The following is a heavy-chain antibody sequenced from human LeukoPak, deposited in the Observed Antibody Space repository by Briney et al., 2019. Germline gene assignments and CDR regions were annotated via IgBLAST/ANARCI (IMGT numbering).Heavy chain of an antibody. Sequence: PSETLFLTCTVSAASFISSSHHWGWIRQSPGKGLEWIGTVYYGRTTYYNPSLDGRVTISLDTSANHFSLQPNSVTAADTAVYYCVRHDGRGGATMGAFDSWGQGSLVTVSS. CDR2: VYYGRTT. D-gene: IGHD5-12*01. CDR3: VRHDGRGGATMGAFDS. V-gene: IGHV4-39*01. J-gene: IGHJ5*01. CDR1: AASFISSSHH.